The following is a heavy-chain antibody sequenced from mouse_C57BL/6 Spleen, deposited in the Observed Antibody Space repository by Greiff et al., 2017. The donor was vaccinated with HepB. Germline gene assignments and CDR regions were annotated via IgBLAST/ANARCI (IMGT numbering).Heavy chain of an antibody. D-gene: IGHD2-5*01. Sequence: DVHLVESGGGLVQPGGSLKLSCAASGFTFSDYYMYWVRQTPEKRLEWVAYISNGGGSTYYPDTVKGRFTISRDNAKNTLYLQMSRLKSEDTAMYYCARQVAYYSNYDAMDYWGQGTSVTVSS. CDR2: ISNGGGST. CDR1: GFTFSDYY. CDR3: ARQVAYYSNYDAMDY. V-gene: IGHV5-12*01. J-gene: IGHJ4*01.